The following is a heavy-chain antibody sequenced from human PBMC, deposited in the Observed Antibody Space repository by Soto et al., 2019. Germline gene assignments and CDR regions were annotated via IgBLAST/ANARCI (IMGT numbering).Heavy chain of an antibody. J-gene: IGHJ4*02. CDR2: IYWNGDK. Sequence: SGPTLVNPAQTLTLTCSFSGFSLSTSGVAVGWIRQPPGKALEWLALIYWNGDKQFSPSLRSRLSITVDTSRRQVVLAMTNMDPVDTATYFCAHKPMANTLFESWGRGTLVTVSS. CDR3: AHKPMANTLFES. D-gene: IGHD3-16*01. V-gene: IGHV2-5*01. CDR1: GFSLSTSGVA.